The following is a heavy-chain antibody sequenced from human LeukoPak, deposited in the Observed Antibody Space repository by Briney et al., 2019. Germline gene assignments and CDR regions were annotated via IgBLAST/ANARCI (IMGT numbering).Heavy chain of an antibody. CDR2: MNPNSGNT. CDR1: GYTFTSYD. D-gene: IGHD3-22*01. CDR3: ARAKHSSGYYHDY. Sequence: ASVKVSCXASGYTFTSYDINWVRQATGQGLAWMGWMNPNSGNTGYAQKFQGRVTMTRNTSISTAYMELSSLRSEDTAVYYCARAKHSSGYYHDYWGQGTLVTVSS. J-gene: IGHJ4*02. V-gene: IGHV1-8*01.